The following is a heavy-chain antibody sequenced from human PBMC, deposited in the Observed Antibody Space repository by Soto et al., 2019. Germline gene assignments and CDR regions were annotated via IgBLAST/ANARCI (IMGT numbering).Heavy chain of an antibody. CDR3: AVTWTTVVPYYFDY. CDR2: IYYSGST. V-gene: IGHV4-39*01. D-gene: IGHD4-17*01. Sequence: QLQLQESGPGLVKPSETLSLTCTVSGGSISSSSYFWGWIGQPPGKGLEWIGSIYYSGSTYYNPSLQSRVTISVDTAKNHFSLKLSSVTAADTAVYYCAVTWTTVVPYYFDYWGQGTLVTVSS. J-gene: IGHJ4*02. CDR1: GGSISSSSYF.